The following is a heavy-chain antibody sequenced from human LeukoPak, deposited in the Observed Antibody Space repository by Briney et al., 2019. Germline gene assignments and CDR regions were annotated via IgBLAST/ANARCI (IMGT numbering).Heavy chain of an antibody. J-gene: IGHJ5*02. Sequence: ASVKVSCKASGGTFTSYTISWVRQAPGQGLEWMGWISAYNGNTNYAQKLQGRVTMTTDTSTSTAYMELRSLRSDDTAVYYCARGYCTSTSCYWFDPWGQGTLVTVSS. CDR1: GGTFTSYT. V-gene: IGHV1-18*01. D-gene: IGHD2-2*01. CDR2: ISAYNGNT. CDR3: ARGYCTSTSCYWFDP.